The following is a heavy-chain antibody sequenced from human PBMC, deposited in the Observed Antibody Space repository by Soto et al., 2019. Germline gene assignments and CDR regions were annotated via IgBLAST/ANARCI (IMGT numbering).Heavy chain of an antibody. J-gene: IGHJ5*02. Sequence: GGSLRLSCAASGFTFSGYAMHWVRQAPGKGLEWVAVISSGEDYRYYADSVEGRFTVSRDNSKNILYLQMNSLRGEDTAVYYCARDLGIAAAWFDSWGQGTLVTVSS. CDR3: ARDLGIAAAWFDS. CDR1: GFTFSGYA. D-gene: IGHD6-13*01. V-gene: IGHV3-30-3*01. CDR2: ISSGEDYR.